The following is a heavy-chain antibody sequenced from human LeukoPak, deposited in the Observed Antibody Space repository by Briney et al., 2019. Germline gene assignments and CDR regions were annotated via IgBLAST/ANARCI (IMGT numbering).Heavy chain of an antibody. D-gene: IGHD6-13*01. CDR2: ISYDGSNK. V-gene: IGHV3-30-3*01. J-gene: IGHJ6*02. Sequence: GGSLRLSCAASGFTFSSYAVHWVRQAPGKGLEWVAVISYDGSNKYYADSVKGRFTISRDNSKNTLYLQMNSLRAEDTAVYYCARRAAAGTPYYYYGMDVWGQGTTVTVSS. CDR3: ARRAAAGTPYYYYGMDV. CDR1: GFTFSSYA.